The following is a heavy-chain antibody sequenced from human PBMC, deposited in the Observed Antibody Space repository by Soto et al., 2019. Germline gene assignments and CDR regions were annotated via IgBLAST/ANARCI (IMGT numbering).Heavy chain of an antibody. CDR2: ISGSGGST. V-gene: IGHV3-23*01. Sequence: GGSLRLSCAASGFTFSSYAMSWVRQAPGKGLEWVSAISGSGGSTYYADSVKGRFTISRDNSKNTLYLQMNSLRAEDTAVYYCAVAAGYEAGIKNYYYYGMDVWGQGTTVTVSS. D-gene: IGHD3-10*01. CDR1: GFTFSSYA. CDR3: AVAAGYEAGIKNYYYYGMDV. J-gene: IGHJ6*02.